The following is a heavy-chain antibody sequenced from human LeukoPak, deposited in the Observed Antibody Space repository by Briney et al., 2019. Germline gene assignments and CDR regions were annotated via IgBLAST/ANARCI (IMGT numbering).Heavy chain of an antibody. CDR3: ASFYTHAEYFQH. V-gene: IGHV4-59*01. D-gene: IGHD3-16*01. CDR2: IYYSGST. CDR1: GGSISSYY. J-gene: IGHJ1*01. Sequence: PSETLSLSCTVSGGSISSYYWSWIRQPPGKGLEWIGYIYYSGSTYYNPSLKSRVTISEDTSKTQFSLKLSSVTAADTAGYYCASFYTHAEYFQHWGQGTLVTVSS.